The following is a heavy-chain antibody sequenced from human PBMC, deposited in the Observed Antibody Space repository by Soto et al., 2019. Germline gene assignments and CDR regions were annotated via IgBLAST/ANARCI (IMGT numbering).Heavy chain of an antibody. CDR3: ARRLYGSGSYYTGFFY. CDR1: RGSSVSFG. CDR2: IYYSGST. D-gene: IGHD3-10*01. Sequence: SETLSLSCTVSRGSSVSFGWSWIRMHPGKGLEWIGYIYYSGSTNHNPSLKSRVTISVDTSKNQFSLKLSSVTAADTAVYYCARRLYGSGSYYTGFFYWGQGTLVTVSS. V-gene: IGHV4-59*08. J-gene: IGHJ4*02.